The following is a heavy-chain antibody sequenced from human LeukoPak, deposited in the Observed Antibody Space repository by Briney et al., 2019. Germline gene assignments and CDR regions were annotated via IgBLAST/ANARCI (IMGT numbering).Heavy chain of an antibody. V-gene: IGHV4-59*08. Sequence: PSETLSLTCTVSGGSISSYYWSWIRQPPGKGLEWIGYIYYSGSTNYNPSLKSRVTISVDTSKDQFSLKLSSVTAADTAVYYCARHPELDILTPGAFDIWGQGTMVTVSS. D-gene: IGHD3-9*01. J-gene: IGHJ3*02. CDR3: ARHPELDILTPGAFDI. CDR2: IYYSGST. CDR1: GGSISSYY.